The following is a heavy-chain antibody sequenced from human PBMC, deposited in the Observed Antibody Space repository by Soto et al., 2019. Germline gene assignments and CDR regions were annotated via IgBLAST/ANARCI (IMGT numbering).Heavy chain of an antibody. CDR3: AREVYSNVALNWFDP. V-gene: IGHV3-48*02. CDR2: ISSSSSTI. CDR1: GLTFSSYS. Sequence: GGSLRLSCAASGLTFSSYSMNWVRQAPGKGLEWVSYISSSSSTIYYADSVKGRFTISRDNAKNSLYLQMNSLRDEDTAVYYCAREVYSNVALNWFDPWGQGTLVTVSS. D-gene: IGHD4-4*01. J-gene: IGHJ5*02.